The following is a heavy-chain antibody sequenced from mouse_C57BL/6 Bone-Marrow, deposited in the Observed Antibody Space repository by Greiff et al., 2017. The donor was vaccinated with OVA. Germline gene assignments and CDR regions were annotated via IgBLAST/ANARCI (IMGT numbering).Heavy chain of an antibody. CDR1: GFSLTSYG. J-gene: IGHJ4*01. CDR3: ARKGLHYYYAMDY. Sequence: VMLVESGPGLVQPSQSLSITCTVSGFSLTSYGVHWVRQSPGKGLEWLGVIWSGGSTDYNAAFISRLSISKDNSKSQVFFKMNSLQADDTAIYYCARKGLHYYYAMDYWGQGTSVTVSS. V-gene: IGHV2-2*01. D-gene: IGHD2-4*01. CDR2: IWSGGST.